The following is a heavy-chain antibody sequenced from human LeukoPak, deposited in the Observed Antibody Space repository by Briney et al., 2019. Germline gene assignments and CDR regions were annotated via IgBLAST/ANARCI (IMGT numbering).Heavy chain of an antibody. Sequence: GASVKGSCKASGYTFTSYDINWVRQATGQGLEWMGWMNPNSGNTGYAQKFQGRVTMTRNTSISTAYMELSSLRSEDTAVYYCARGDLNYYDSSGYYPWGQGTLVTVSS. V-gene: IGHV1-8*01. CDR2: MNPNSGNT. J-gene: IGHJ5*02. D-gene: IGHD3-22*01. CDR3: ARGDLNYYDSSGYYP. CDR1: GYTFTSYD.